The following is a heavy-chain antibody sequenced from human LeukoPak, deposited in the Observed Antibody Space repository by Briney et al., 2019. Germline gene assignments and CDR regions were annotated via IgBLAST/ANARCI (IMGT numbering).Heavy chain of an antibody. CDR2: ISGSGGST. D-gene: IGHD5-18*01. CDR3: AKVGWGYSYGSGGN. J-gene: IGHJ4*02. Sequence: GGSLRLSCAASGFTFSGYAMSWVRQAPGKGLEWVSAISGSGGSTYYADSVKGRFTISRDNSKNTLYLQMNSLRAEDTAVYYCAKVGWGYSYGSGGNWGQGTLVTVSS. CDR1: GFTFSGYA. V-gene: IGHV3-23*01.